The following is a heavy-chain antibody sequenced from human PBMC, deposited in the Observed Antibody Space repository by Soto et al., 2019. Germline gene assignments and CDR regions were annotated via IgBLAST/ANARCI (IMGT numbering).Heavy chain of an antibody. CDR3: ASGRAQVGDTTTYDLYYFDY. Sequence: ASVKVSCKASGGTFSSYAISWVRQAPGQGLEWMGGIIPIFGTANYAQKFQGRVTITADKSTSTAYMELSSLRSEDTAVYYCASGRAQVGDTTTYDLYYFDYWGQGTLVTVSS. J-gene: IGHJ4*02. CDR2: IIPIFGTA. CDR1: GGTFSSYA. V-gene: IGHV1-69*06. D-gene: IGHD1-26*01.